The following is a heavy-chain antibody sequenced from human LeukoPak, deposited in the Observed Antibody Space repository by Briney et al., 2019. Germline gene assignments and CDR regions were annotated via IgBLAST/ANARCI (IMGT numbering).Heavy chain of an antibody. CDR3: ARHSLRDSSGYYFGAVYYFDY. D-gene: IGHD3-22*01. CDR2: IYYSGST. Sequence: SETLSLTCTVSGGSISSGDYYWSWIRQPPGKGLEWIGYIYYSGSTYYNPSLKSRVTISVDTSKNQFSLKLSSVTAADTAVYYCARHSLRDSSGYYFGAVYYFDYWGQGTLVTVSS. J-gene: IGHJ4*02. V-gene: IGHV4-30-4*01. CDR1: GGSISSGDYY.